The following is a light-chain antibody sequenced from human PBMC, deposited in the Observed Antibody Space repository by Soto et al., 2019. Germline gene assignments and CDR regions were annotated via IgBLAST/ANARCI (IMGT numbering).Light chain of an antibody. CDR1: QSISSY. J-gene: IGKJ1*01. CDR2: AAS. V-gene: IGKV1-39*01. CDR3: QQSYSIRRT. Sequence: DIQMTQSPSSLSASVGDRVTITCRASQSISSYVNWYQQKPGTAPKLLIYAASSLQSGVPSRFSGSGAGTDCTRTISGLKPEDFATYYCQQSYSIRRTFGQGTKVEIK.